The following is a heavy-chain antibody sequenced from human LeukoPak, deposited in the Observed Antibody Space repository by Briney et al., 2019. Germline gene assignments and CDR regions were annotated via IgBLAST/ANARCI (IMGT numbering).Heavy chain of an antibody. J-gene: IGHJ5*02. D-gene: IGHD3-3*01. CDR1: GFTFSDYY. CDR3: ARDSNYDFWSGPQYGKPHNWFDP. CDR2: ISSSGSTI. Sequence: GGSLRLSCADSGFTFSDYYMSWIRQAPGKGLEWVSYISSSGSTIYYADSVKGRFTISRDNAKNSLYLQMNSLRAEDTAVYYCARDSNYDFWSGPQYGKPHNWFDPWGQGTLVTVSS. V-gene: IGHV3-11*04.